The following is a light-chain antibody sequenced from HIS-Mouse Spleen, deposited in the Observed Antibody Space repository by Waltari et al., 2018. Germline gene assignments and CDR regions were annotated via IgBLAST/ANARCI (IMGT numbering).Light chain of an antibody. CDR3: CSYAGSSTYWV. J-gene: IGLJ3*02. V-gene: IGLV2-23*01. CDR2: EGS. Sequence: QSALTQPASVSGSPGQSITISCTGTSSDVGSYNLVSWYQKHPGKAPKLMIYEGSKRPSGVSNRFSGSKSGTTASLTISGLQAEDEADYYCCSYAGSSTYWVFGGGTKLTVL. CDR1: SSDVGSYNL.